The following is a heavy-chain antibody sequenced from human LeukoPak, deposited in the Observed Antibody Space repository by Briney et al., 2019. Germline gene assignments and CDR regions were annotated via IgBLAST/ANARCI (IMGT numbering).Heavy chain of an antibody. J-gene: IGHJ4*02. Sequence: SETLSLTCTVAGGSISNYYWSWLRKPAGERLNWTGRLSTSGTTNYNPSLRSRVTMSVDTSKNQFSLQLTSVTAADTAVYYCARGATINSLIFDYWGLGTLVTVSS. V-gene: IGHV4-4*07. D-gene: IGHD1-26*01. CDR3: ARGATINSLIFDY. CDR2: LSTSGTT. CDR1: GGSISNYY.